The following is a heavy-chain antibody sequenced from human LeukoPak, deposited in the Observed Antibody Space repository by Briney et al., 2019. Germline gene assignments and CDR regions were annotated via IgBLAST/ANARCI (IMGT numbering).Heavy chain of an antibody. CDR3: ARLGVVVPADDTFDI. J-gene: IGHJ3*02. V-gene: IGHV4-39*01. CDR2: IYYSGST. D-gene: IGHD2-2*01. CDR1: GGSMRSSSFY. Sequence: SETLSLTCTVSGGSMRSSSFYWGWIRQPPGKGLEWIGSIYYSGSTYYNPSLKSRVTISVDTSKNPFSLKLSSVTAADTAAYYCARLGVVVPADDTFDIWGQGTMVTVSS.